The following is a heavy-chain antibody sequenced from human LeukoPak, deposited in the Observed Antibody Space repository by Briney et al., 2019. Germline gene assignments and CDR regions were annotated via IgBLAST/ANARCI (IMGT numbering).Heavy chain of an antibody. Sequence: PGGSLRLSCAASGFIFSSYGMHWVRQAPGKGLEWVSFIRFDESATVYADSVRGRFTISRDNSKNTLFLQMDSLRAEDTAVYYCARNYYDSSGYQEATFNYWGQGTLVTVSS. CDR3: ARNYYDSSGYQEATFNY. D-gene: IGHD3-22*01. CDR1: GFIFSSYG. CDR2: IRFDESAT. V-gene: IGHV3-30*02. J-gene: IGHJ4*02.